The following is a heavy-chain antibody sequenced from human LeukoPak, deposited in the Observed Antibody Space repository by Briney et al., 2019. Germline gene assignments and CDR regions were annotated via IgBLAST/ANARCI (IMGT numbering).Heavy chain of an antibody. J-gene: IGHJ3*02. CDR2: INPNSGGT. CDR1: GYTFTGYY. V-gene: IGHV1-2*02. CDR3: ARDLRDGVDAFDI. Sequence: ASVKISCKASGYTFTGYYMHWVRQAPGQGLEWMGWINPNSGGTNYAQKFQGRVTMTRDTSISTAYMELSRLRSDDTAVYYCARDLRDGVDAFDIWGQGTMVTASS. D-gene: IGHD5-24*01.